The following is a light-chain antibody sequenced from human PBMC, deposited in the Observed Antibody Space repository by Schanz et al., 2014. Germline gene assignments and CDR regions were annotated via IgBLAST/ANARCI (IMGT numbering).Light chain of an antibody. CDR2: DVG. V-gene: IGLV2-14*03. Sequence: QSALPQPASVSGSPGQSITISCTGSSSDVGGYNYVSWYRQDPGKAPKLLIYDVGLRHSGVSNRFSGSKSGNTASLTISGLQPEDEADYYCSSYTSSTTLVFGGGTKLTVL. J-gene: IGLJ3*02. CDR1: SSDVGGYNY. CDR3: SSYTSSTTLV.